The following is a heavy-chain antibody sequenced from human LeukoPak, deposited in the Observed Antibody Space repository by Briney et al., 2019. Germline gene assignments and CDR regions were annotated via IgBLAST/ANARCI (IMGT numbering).Heavy chain of an antibody. J-gene: IGHJ3*02. D-gene: IGHD3-22*01. CDR2: IIPIFGTA. CDR1: GYTFTSYD. Sequence: SVKVSCKASGYTFTSYDINWVRQAPGQGLEWMGRIIPIFGTANYAQKFQGRVTITTDESTSTAYMELSSLRSEDTAVYYCATLLTMTPLRAFDIWGQGTMVTVSS. CDR3: ATLLTMTPLRAFDI. V-gene: IGHV1-69*05.